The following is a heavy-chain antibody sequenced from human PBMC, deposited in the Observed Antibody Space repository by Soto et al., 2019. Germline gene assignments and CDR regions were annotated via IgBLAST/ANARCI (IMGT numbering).Heavy chain of an antibody. Sequence: PSETLSLTCTVSGASISYGGFSWSWIRQSPGKGLEWIGYISHLENTYFHPSFKSRLTMSIDRNRNQFSLNLSSVTAADRAVYYCVRGGGYDPFDYWGQGVLVTVSS. V-gene: IGHV4-30-2*06. J-gene: IGHJ4*02. D-gene: IGHD5-12*01. CDR2: ISHLENT. CDR1: GASISYGGFS. CDR3: VRGGGYDPFDY.